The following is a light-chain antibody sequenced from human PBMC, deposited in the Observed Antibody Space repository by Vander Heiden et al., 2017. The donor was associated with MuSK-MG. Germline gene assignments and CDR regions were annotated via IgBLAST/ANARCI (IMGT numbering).Light chain of an antibody. CDR1: QSVSTNS. Sequence: ENLLTQSPGTLSMSPGERATLSCRASQSVSTNSLAWHQKRPGQAPRLLIYGASTRATGIPDRFSGSGSGTDFTLTINRLEPEDFTTYHCQQYATLPWTFGQGTKME. CDR3: QQYATLPWT. J-gene: IGKJ1*01. CDR2: GAS. V-gene: IGKV3-20*01.